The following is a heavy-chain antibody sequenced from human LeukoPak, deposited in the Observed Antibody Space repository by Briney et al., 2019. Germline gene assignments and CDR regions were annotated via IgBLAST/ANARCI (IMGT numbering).Heavy chain of an antibody. CDR3: ARGRLRVWCFDL. V-gene: IGHV4-34*01. Sequence: GEINHSGSTNYNPSLKSRVTISVDTSKNQFSLKLSSVTAADTAVYYCARGRLRVWCFDLWGRGTLVTVSS. J-gene: IGHJ2*01. CDR2: INHSGST. D-gene: IGHD4-17*01.